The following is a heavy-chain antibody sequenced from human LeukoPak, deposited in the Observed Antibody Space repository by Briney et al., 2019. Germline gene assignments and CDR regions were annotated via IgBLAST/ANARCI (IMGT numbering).Heavy chain of an antibody. D-gene: IGHD2-2*01. V-gene: IGHV3-9*01. Sequence: GRSLRLSCAASGFTFDDYAMHWVRQAPGKGLEWVSGISWNSGSIGYADSMKGRFTIPRDNAKNSLYLQMNSLRAEDTAVYYCARVYPYIVVVPADAYYYYGMDVWGQGTTVTVSS. CDR3: ARVYPYIVVVPADAYYYYGMDV. CDR2: ISWNSGSI. CDR1: GFTFDDYA. J-gene: IGHJ6*02.